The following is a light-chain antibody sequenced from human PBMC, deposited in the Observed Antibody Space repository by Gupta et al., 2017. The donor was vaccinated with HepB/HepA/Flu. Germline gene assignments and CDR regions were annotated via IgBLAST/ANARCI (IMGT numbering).Light chain of an antibody. CDR3: AAWDDSLNGLYV. V-gene: IGLV1-44*01. Sequence: QSVLTQPPSASGTPGQRVTISCSGSSSNIGSNTVNWYQLLPGTAPKLLIYSNNQRHSGVPDRFSGSKSGTSASLAISGLQAEDEADYYCAAWDDSLNGLYVFGTGTKVTVL. J-gene: IGLJ1*01. CDR1: SSNIGSNT. CDR2: SNN.